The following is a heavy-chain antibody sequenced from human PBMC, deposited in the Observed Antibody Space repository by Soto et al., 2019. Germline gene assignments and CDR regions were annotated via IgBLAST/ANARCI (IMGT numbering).Heavy chain of an antibody. D-gene: IGHD3-22*01. CDR2: IRSKGYGGTT. CDR3: TGTPLSSGCPWIGFNS. Sequence: EVQLVESGGGLVQPGRSLRLSCTTSGFTFGDYAMSWVRQAPGKGLEWVGFIRSKGYGGTTEFAASVKDRFSISRDDSKSIAYLQMNSLKTEDTAVYYCTGTPLSSGCPWIGFNSWGQGTLVTVSS. V-gene: IGHV3-49*04. CDR1: GFTFGDYA. J-gene: IGHJ4*02.